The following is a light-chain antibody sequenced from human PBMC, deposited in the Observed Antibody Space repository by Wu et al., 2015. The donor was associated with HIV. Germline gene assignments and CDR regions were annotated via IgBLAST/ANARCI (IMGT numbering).Light chain of an antibody. J-gene: IGKJ2*03. V-gene: IGKV3-20*01. CDR2: GVS. CDR1: QSVTSNY. Sequence: EIVLTQSPGTLSLSPGERVTLSCRASQSVTSNYLAWYQQKPGQSPRLLIYGVSVRATGISDRFSGSGSGTDFTLSISRLEPEDFAVYHCQQYGPSPSFGQGTKLEIK. CDR3: QQYGPSPS.